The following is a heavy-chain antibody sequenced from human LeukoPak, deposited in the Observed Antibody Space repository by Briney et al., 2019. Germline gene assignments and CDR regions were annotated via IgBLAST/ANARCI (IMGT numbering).Heavy chain of an antibody. Sequence: SVKVSCKPSGGTFYNYTISWVRQAPGEGLEWMGGIIPLFDTANYAQKFQGRVTITTDESTTTAYMELSSLRYEDTAVYYCARGEYSMVRGAPDWGQGTLVTVSS. CDR1: GGTFYNYT. V-gene: IGHV1-69*05. D-gene: IGHD3-10*01. CDR2: IIPLFDTA. CDR3: ARGEYSMVRGAPD. J-gene: IGHJ4*02.